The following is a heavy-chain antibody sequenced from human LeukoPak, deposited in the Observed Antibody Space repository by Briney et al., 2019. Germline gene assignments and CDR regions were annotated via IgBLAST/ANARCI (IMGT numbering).Heavy chain of an antibody. CDR2: ISGGGGRT. V-gene: IGHV3-23*01. CDR3: ANKNAGPRPFDY. Sequence: PGGSLRLSCAAPGFTFSNYAMSWVRQAPGKGLEWVSSISGGGGRTHYADSVKGRFTISRDNSKNTLYLQMNSLSAEDTALYYCANKNAGPRPFDYWGQGTLVTVSS. CDR1: GFTFSNYA. J-gene: IGHJ4*02.